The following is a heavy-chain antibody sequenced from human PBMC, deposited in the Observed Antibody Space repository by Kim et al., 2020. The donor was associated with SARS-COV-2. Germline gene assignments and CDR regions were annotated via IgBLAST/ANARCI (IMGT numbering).Heavy chain of an antibody. D-gene: IGHD3-16*01. J-gene: IGHJ5*02. Sequence: YYNPSLKSRVTRSVDTSKNQFSLKLSSVTAADTAVYYCARTVRGFGWFDPWGQGTLVTVSS. V-gene: IGHV4-31*02. CDR3: ARTVRGFGWFDP.